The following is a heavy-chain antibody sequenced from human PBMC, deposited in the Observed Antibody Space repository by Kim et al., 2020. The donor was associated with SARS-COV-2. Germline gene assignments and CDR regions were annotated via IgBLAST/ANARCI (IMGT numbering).Heavy chain of an antibody. V-gene: IGHV1-69*13. Sequence: SVKVSCKASGGTFSSYAISWVRQAPRQGLEWMGGIIPIFGTANYAQKFQGRVTITADESTSTAYMELSSLRSEDTAVYYCARDRATHDSKYYYYYGMDVWGQGTTVTVSS. CDR1: GGTFSSYA. CDR2: IIPIFGTA. D-gene: IGHD3-3*01. J-gene: IGHJ6*02. CDR3: ARDRATHDSKYYYYYGMDV.